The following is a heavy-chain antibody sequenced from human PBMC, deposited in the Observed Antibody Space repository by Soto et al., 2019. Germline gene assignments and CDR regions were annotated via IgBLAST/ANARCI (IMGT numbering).Heavy chain of an antibody. V-gene: IGHV4-59*01. D-gene: IGHD3-3*01. J-gene: IGHJ4*02. CDR3: ARVGRATQGQLTYSDFWSGPERPFDY. CDR2: IYYSGST. CDR1: GGSISSYY. Sequence: LETLSLTCTVAGGSISSYYWSWIRQPPGKGLEWIGYIYYSGSTNYNPSLKSRVTISVDTSKNQFSLKLSSVTAADTAVYYCARVGRATQGQLTYSDFWSGPERPFDYWGQGTLVTVSS.